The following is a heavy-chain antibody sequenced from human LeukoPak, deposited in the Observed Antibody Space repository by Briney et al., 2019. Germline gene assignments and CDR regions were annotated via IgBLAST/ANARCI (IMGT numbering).Heavy chain of an antibody. D-gene: IGHD4-23*01. CDR2: ITPMFGTA. CDR3: ARGWLAETTVVTPYNY. Sequence: PVKVSCKASGGTFSSYDISWVRQAPGQGLEWMGGITPMFGTANYAQKFQGRVTITAVESMSTAYMELSSLRSEDTAVYYCARGWLAETTVVTPYNYWGQGTLVTVSS. J-gene: IGHJ4*02. CDR1: GGTFSSYD. V-gene: IGHV1-69*13.